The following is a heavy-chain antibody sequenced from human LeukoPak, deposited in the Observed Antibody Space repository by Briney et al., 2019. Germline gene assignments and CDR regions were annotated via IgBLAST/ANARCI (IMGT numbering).Heavy chain of an antibody. CDR3: ARGGMTTVTLDY. V-gene: IGHV4-59*01. Sequence: SRTLSLSCTVSGGSISSYYWSWIRQPPGKGLEWIGYIYYSGSTNSNPSLKSRVSISVDTSKNQFSLKLNSVTAADTAVYYCARGGMTTVTLDYWGQGTLVTVSS. J-gene: IGHJ4*02. D-gene: IGHD4-17*01. CDR1: GGSISSYY. CDR2: IYYSGST.